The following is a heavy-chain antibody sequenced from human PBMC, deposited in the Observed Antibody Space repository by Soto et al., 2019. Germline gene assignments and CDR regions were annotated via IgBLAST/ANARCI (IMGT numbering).Heavy chain of an antibody. CDR1: GGSFSGCY. Sequence: SETLSLTCAVYGGSFSGCYCSWIRQPPGKGLDWIGEINHSGSTNSTPSLKSRVTISVDTSKIQFSLKLSSVTAAGTAVYYCARCGEGLYDDILTGHWWFDPWGQGTLVTVSS. CDR3: ARCGEGLYDDILTGHWWFDP. V-gene: IGHV4-34*01. CDR2: INHSGST. D-gene: IGHD3-9*01. J-gene: IGHJ5*02.